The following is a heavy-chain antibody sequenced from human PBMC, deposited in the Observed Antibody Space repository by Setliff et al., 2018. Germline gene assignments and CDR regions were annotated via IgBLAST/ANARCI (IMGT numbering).Heavy chain of an antibody. CDR2: IWYDGSNK. CDR3: ARDYLRSNYDFWSGPPNWFDP. CDR1: GFTFNNFA. Sequence: GGSLRLSCAASGFTFNNFAMHWVRQAPGKGLEWVAVIWYDGSNKYYADSVKGRFTISRDNSKNTLYLQMNSLRAEDTAVYYCARDYLRSNYDFWSGPPNWFDPWGQGTLVTVSS. D-gene: IGHD3-3*01. J-gene: IGHJ5*02. V-gene: IGHV3-33*01.